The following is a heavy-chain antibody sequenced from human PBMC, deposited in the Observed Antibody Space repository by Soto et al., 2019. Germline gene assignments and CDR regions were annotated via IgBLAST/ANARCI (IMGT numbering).Heavy chain of an antibody. D-gene: IGHD3-16*01. J-gene: IGHJ3*02. CDR1: DLVFHNYN. V-gene: IGHV3-21*01. CDR3: ATGGSYDAFDAFDI. Sequence: GGSLRLSCAASDLVFHNYNMNWVRQAPGKGLEWVSSVSSSNAFIDIADSVKGRFTISRDNAKDSLYLQMNRLRAEDTAVYYCATGGSYDAFDAFDIWGQGTLVTVSS. CDR2: VSSSNAFI.